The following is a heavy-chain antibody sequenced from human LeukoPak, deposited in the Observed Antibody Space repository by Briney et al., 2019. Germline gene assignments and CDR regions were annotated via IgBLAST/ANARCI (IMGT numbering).Heavy chain of an antibody. CDR2: ISTYNGDT. D-gene: IGHD6-25*01. CDR3: ARDPSNSSGQYIFFDF. V-gene: IGHV1-18*01. CDR1: GYTYSSYG. J-gene: IGHJ4*02. Sequence: GASVKVSCKASGYTYSSYGISCVRQAPGQGLEWMGWISTYNGDTKYAQNLQGRVTMTRDTSTNTAYMELRSLRSDDTAVYYCARDPSNSSGQYIFFDFWGQGTLVAVSS.